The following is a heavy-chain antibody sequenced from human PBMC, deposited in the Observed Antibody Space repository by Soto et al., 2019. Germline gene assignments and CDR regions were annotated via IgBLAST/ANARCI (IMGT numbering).Heavy chain of an antibody. D-gene: IGHD5-18*01. CDR2: IIPIFGTA. CDR3: ARDLIQQEPVYYYYYGMDV. CDR1: GGTFSSYA. J-gene: IGHJ6*02. Sequence: ASVKVSCKASGGTFSSYAISWVRQAPGQGLEWMGGIIPIFGTANYAQKFQGRVTITADESTSTAYMELSSLRSEDTAVYYCARDLIQQEPVYYYYYGMDVWGQGTTVTVSS. V-gene: IGHV1-69*13.